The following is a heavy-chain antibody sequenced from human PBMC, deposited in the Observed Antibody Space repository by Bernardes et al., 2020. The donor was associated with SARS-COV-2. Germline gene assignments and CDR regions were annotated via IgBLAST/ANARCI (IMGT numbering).Heavy chain of an antibody. CDR2: IYYSGST. CDR3: ARGGSRATWIQLWFSPPFDY. V-gene: IGHV4-39*01. Sequence: SETLSLTRTVSGGSISSSSYYWGWIRQPPGTGLEWIGSIYYSGSTYYNPSLNSRVTISVDTSKNQFSLKLSSVTAADTAVYYCARGGSRATWIQLWFSPPFDYWGQGTLVTVSS. D-gene: IGHD5-18*01. CDR1: GGSISSSSYY. J-gene: IGHJ4*02.